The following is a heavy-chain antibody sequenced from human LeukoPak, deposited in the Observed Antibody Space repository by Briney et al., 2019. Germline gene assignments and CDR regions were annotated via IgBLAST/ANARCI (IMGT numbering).Heavy chain of an antibody. Sequence: ASETLSLTCSVSGASISSHYWSWIRQPPGKGLEWIGYIHYSGSTNCNPSLKSRVTLSVDTSKNQFSLNLTSVTAADTAVYYCARGLGGRDDYWGQGTLVTVSS. J-gene: IGHJ4*02. CDR1: GASISSHY. CDR3: ARGLGGRDDY. CDR2: IHYSGST. D-gene: IGHD1-26*01. V-gene: IGHV4-59*11.